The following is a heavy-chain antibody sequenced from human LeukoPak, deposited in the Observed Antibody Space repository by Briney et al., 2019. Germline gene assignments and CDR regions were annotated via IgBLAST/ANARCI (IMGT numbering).Heavy chain of an antibody. CDR1: GYSFSTYG. CDR2: INPSGGST. CDR3: ARRTGYSSSPSSYYYYMDV. J-gene: IGHJ6*03. V-gene: IGHV1-46*01. D-gene: IGHD6-6*01. Sequence: GASVKVSCKASGYSFSTYGINWVRQAPGQGLEWMGIINPSGGSTSSAQKFQGRVTMTRDMSTSTVYMELSSLRSEDTAVYYCARRTGYSSSPSSYYYYMDVWGKGTTVTVSS.